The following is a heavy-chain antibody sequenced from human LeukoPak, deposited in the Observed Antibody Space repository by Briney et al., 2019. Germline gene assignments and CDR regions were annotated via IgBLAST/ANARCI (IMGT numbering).Heavy chain of an antibody. J-gene: IGHJ3*02. V-gene: IGHV4-59*01. CDR1: GGSIRSYY. D-gene: IGHD6-13*01. Sequence: SETLSLTCTVSGGSIRSYYWSWIRQPPGKGLEWIGYIYYSGSTNYNPSLKSRVTISVDTSKNQFSLKLNSVTTADTAVYYCARGGAYSSSWYGGAFDIWGQGTMVTVSS. CDR3: ARGGAYSSSWYGGAFDI. CDR2: IYYSGST.